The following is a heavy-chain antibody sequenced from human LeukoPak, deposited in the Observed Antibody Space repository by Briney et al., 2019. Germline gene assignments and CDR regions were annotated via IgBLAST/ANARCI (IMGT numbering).Heavy chain of an antibody. J-gene: IGHJ3*02. V-gene: IGHV1-46*01. CDR3: ARDLPFKAAAGINAFDI. D-gene: IGHD6-13*01. CDR1: GYTFTNYY. Sequence: ASVKVSCKASGYTFTNYYMHWARQAPGQGLEWMGIINPSGGSTSYAQKFQGRVTMTRDMSTSTVYMELSSLRSEDTAVYYCARDLPFKAAAGINAFDIWGQGTMVTVSS. CDR2: INPSGGST.